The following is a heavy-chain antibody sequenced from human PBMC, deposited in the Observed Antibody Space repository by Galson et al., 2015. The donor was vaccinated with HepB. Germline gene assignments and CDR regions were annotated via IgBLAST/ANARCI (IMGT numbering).Heavy chain of an antibody. V-gene: IGHV3-23*01. D-gene: IGHD3-10*01. CDR2: ISGSGANT. J-gene: IGHJ3*02. Sequence: SLRLSCAASGLTFSSYAMNWVRQAPGKGLEWVSGISGSGANTYYADSVKGRFTISRDNSKNTLFLQMNSLRAEDTAVYYCAKGFYITSSAASDMWGQGTTVTVSS. CDR3: AKGFYITSSAASDM. CDR1: GLTFSSYA.